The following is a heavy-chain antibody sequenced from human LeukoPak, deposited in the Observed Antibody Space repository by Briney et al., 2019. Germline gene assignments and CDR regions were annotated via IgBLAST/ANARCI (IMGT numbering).Heavy chain of an antibody. CDR2: IWYDGSHK. Sequence: GGSLRLSCAASGFTFSSYGMYWVRQAPGKGLEWVAVIWYDGSHKSYANSVKGRFTIPRDNPKNILYLHMNSLRADDTAVYFCARDRGYSSTWSFGKHYYMDVWGKGTTVTVSS. J-gene: IGHJ6*03. CDR3: ARDRGYSSTWSFGKHYYMDV. V-gene: IGHV3-33*07. CDR1: GFTFSSYG. D-gene: IGHD6-13*01.